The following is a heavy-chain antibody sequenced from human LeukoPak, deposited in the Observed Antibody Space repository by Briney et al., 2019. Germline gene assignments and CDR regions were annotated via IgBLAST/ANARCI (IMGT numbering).Heavy chain of an antibody. Sequence: SETLSLTCTVSGGSISSYYWSWIRQPPGKGLGWIGYIYYSGSTNYNPSLKSRVTISVDTSKNQFSLKLSSVTAADTAVYYCATGIVGATDWSHAFDIWGQGTMVTVSS. CDR2: IYYSGST. CDR1: GGSISSYY. V-gene: IGHV4-59*08. J-gene: IGHJ3*02. CDR3: ATGIVGATDWSHAFDI. D-gene: IGHD1-26*01.